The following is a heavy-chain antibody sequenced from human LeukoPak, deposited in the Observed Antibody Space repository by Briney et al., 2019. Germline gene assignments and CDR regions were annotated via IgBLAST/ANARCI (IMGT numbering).Heavy chain of an antibody. CDR3: ARVELGIAAAVGEGDY. V-gene: IGHV3-23*01. CDR2: ISGSGGST. D-gene: IGHD6-13*01. Sequence: TGGSLRLSCAASGFTFSSYAMSWVRQAPGKGLEWVSAISGSGGSTYYADSVKGRFTISRDNSKNTLYLQMNSLRAEDTAVYYCARVELGIAAAVGEGDYWGQGTLVTVSS. CDR1: GFTFSSYA. J-gene: IGHJ4*02.